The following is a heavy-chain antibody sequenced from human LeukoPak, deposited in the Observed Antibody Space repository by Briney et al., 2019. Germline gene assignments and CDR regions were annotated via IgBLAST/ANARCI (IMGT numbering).Heavy chain of an antibody. V-gene: IGHV4-61*01. D-gene: IGHD1-26*01. CDR2: IYYSGST. CDR3: ARAAYSGSYHSDY. CDR1: GGSVNSGSYY. Sequence: SETLSLTCTVSGGSVNSGSYYWNWIRQPPGKGLEWIGYIYYSGSTNYNPSLKSRVTISVDTSKNQFSLKLSSVTAADTAVYYCARAAYSGSYHSDYWGQGTLVTVSS. J-gene: IGHJ4*02.